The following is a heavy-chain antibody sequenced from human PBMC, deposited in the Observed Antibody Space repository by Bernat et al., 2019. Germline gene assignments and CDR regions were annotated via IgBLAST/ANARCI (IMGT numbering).Heavy chain of an antibody. CDR3: ARGATGGDAFDI. CDR1: GFTFSSYS. CDR2: ISSSSSTI. Sequence: EVQLVESGGGLVQPGGSLRLSCAASGFTFSSYSMNWVRQAPGKGLEWVSYISSSSSTIYYADSVKGRFTISRDNAKNSLYLQMNSLRAEDTAVYYCARGATGGDAFDIWGQGTMATVSS. J-gene: IGHJ3*02. V-gene: IGHV3-48*01. D-gene: IGHD5-12*01.